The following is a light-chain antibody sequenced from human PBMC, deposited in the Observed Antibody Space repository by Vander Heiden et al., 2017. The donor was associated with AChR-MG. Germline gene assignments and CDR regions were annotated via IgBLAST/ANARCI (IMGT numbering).Light chain of an antibody. CDR1: QSINMY. CDR2: DGS. J-gene: IGKJ2*01. CDR3: QQAYNTPRT. Sequence: DILMTQSPSSLSASVGDRVTMTCRASQSINMYLIWYQQKPGKPPKLLVYDGSRLQSGVPSRFSGSGSGTDFTLTISNLQPDDIATYYCQQAYNTPRTFGQGTKVEI. V-gene: IGKV1-39*01.